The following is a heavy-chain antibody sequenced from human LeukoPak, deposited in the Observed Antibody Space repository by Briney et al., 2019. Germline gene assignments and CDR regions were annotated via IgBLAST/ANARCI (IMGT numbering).Heavy chain of an antibody. Sequence: GASVKVSCKASGGTFSSYAISWVRQAPGQGLEWMGGIIPIFGTANYAQKFQGRVTITADKSTSTAYMELSSLRSEDTAVYYCARDRDHYYDSSGYSESGIDYWGQGTLVIVSS. CDR2: IIPIFGTA. V-gene: IGHV1-69*06. CDR1: GGTFSSYA. J-gene: IGHJ4*02. CDR3: ARDRDHYYDSSGYSESGIDY. D-gene: IGHD3-22*01.